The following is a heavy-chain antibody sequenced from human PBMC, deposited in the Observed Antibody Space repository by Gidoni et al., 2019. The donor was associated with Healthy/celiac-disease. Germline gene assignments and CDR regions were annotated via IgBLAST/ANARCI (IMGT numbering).Heavy chain of an antibody. CDR3: AKEEWELHYQGFDY. CDR1: GFTFSSYG. J-gene: IGHJ4*02. V-gene: IGHV3-30*18. D-gene: IGHD1-26*01. CDR2: ISYDGSNK. Sequence: QVQLVESGGGVVQPGRSLRLSCAASGFTFSSYGMHWVRQAPGKGLEWVAVISYDGSNKYYADSVKGRFTISRDNSKNTLYLQMNSLRAEDTAVYYCAKEEWELHYQGFDYWGQGTLVTVSS.